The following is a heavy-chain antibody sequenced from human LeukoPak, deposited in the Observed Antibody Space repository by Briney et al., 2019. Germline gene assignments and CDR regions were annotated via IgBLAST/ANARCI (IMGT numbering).Heavy chain of an antibody. D-gene: IGHD6-19*01. CDR3: ARFGSGWSGWFDP. V-gene: IGHV4-31*03. J-gene: IGHJ5*02. CDR1: GGSISSGGYY. CDR2: IYYSGST. Sequence: PSETLSLTCTVSGGSISSGGYYWSWIRQHPGKGLEWIGYIYYSGSTYYNPSLKSRVTISVDTSKNQFSLKLSSVTAADTAVYYCARFGSGWSGWFDPWGQGTLVTVSS.